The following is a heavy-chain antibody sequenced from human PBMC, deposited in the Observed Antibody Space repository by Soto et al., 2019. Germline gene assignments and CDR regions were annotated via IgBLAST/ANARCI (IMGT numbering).Heavy chain of an antibody. CDR2: AKSKTDGGTT. CDR3: TTDSYITSIIVRSDY. D-gene: IGHD3-22*01. V-gene: IGHV3-15*07. Sequence: GGSLRLSCAASGFTFSNAWINWVRQTPGKGLEWVGRAKSKTDGGTTDFAAPVKGRFAISRDDSKNMVYLEMNSLKTEDTAIYYCTTDSYITSIIVRSDYWGHGTLVTVSS. CDR1: GFTFSNAW. J-gene: IGHJ4*01.